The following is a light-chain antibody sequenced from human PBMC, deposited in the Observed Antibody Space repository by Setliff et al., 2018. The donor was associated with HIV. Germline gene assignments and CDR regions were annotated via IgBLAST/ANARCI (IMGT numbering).Light chain of an antibody. CDR1: KLGDKY. CDR2: QDD. J-gene: IGLJ1*01. V-gene: IGLV3-1*01. Sequence: SYELTQPPSVSVSPGQTATITCSGDKLGDKYACWYQQKPGQSPVLVIYQDDKRPSGTPERFSGPNSGNTATLTISATQAMDEADYYCQAWDGSSAYVFGPGTKVTVL. CDR3: QAWDGSSAYV.